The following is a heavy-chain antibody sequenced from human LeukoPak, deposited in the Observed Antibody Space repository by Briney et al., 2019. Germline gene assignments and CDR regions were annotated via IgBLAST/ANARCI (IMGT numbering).Heavy chain of an antibody. D-gene: IGHD3-22*01. CDR2: IIPILGIA. Sequence: ASVKVSCKASGGTFSSYAISWVRQAPGQGLEWMGRIIPILGIANYARKFQGRVTITADKSTSTAYMELSSLRSEDTAVYYCASGFYYDSSGYYIPLSFDYWGQGTLVTVSS. J-gene: IGHJ4*02. CDR3: ASGFYYDSSGYYIPLSFDY. CDR1: GGTFSSYA. V-gene: IGHV1-69*04.